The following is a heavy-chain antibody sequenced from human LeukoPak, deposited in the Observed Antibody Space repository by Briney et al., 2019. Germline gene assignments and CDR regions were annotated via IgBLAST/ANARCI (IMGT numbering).Heavy chain of an antibody. D-gene: IGHD5-18*01. CDR2: ISGSGGCT. J-gene: IGHJ4*02. V-gene: IGHV3-23*01. CDR3: AKALPRGYSYGYFDY. Sequence: GGSLRLSCAASGFTFSSYAMSWDRQAPGQGLEWVAAISGSGGCTYYADSVKGRFTISRDNSKNTLYLQMNSLRAEDTAVYYCAKALPRGYSYGYFDYWGQGTLVTVSS. CDR1: GFTFSSYA.